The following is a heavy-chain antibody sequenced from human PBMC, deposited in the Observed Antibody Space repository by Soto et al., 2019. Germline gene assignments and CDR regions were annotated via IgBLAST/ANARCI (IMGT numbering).Heavy chain of an antibody. D-gene: IGHD4-17*01. CDR2: MIPIFGTA. Sequence: QAQLVQSGAEVKKPGSSVKVSCKASGGTFSSYAISWVRQAPGQGLEWMGGMIPIFGTANYALKFQGRVTNTADESTSSADMELSSLRSEDTAVYYCATGDYYFDYWGQGTLVTVSS. V-gene: IGHV1-69*01. CDR1: GGTFSSYA. J-gene: IGHJ4*02. CDR3: ATGDYYFDY.